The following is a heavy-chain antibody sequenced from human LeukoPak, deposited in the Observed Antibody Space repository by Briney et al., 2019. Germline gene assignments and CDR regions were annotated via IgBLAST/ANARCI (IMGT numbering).Heavy chain of an antibody. CDR3: ARVKDIVATMGNSWLFDP. D-gene: IGHD5-12*01. CDR1: GGSISSYY. Sequence: SETLSLTCTVSGGSISSYYWSWIRQPPGKGLERIGYIYYSGSTNYNPSLKSRVTISVDTSKNQFSLKLSSVTAADTAVYYCARVKDIVATMGNSWLFDPWGQGTLVTVSS. V-gene: IGHV4-59*01. CDR2: IYYSGST. J-gene: IGHJ5*02.